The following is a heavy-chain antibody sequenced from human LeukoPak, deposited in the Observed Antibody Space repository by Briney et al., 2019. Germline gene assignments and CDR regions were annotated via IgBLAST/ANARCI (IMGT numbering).Heavy chain of an antibody. J-gene: IGHJ5*02. CDR3: ARDPYGQLDWFDP. CDR1: GGTVSSYA. V-gene: IGHV1-69*01. Sequence: ASVKVSCKASGGTVSSYAISWVRQAPGQGLEWMGGIIPIFGTANYAQKFQGRVTITADESTSTAYMELSSLRSEDTAVYYCARDPYGQLDWFDPWGQGTLVTVSS. D-gene: IGHD6-13*01. CDR2: IIPIFGTA.